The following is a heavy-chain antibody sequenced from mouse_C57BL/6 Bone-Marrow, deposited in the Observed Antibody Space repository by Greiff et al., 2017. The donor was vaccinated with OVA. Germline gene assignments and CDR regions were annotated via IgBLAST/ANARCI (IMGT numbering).Heavy chain of an antibody. Sequence: VQLQQPGAELVRPGASVKLSCTASGFNIKDDYMHWVKQRPEQGLEWIGWIDPENGDTEYASKFQGKATITADTSSNTAYLQLSSLTSEDTAVYYCTTYYGYVAWFAYWGQGTLVTVSA. CDR3: TTYYGYVAWFAY. V-gene: IGHV14-4*01. J-gene: IGHJ3*01. CDR2: IDPENGDT. CDR1: GFNIKDDY. D-gene: IGHD2-2*01.